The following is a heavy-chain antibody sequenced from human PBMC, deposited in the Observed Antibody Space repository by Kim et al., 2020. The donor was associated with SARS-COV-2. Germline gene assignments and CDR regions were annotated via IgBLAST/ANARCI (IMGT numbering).Heavy chain of an antibody. D-gene: IGHD1-26*01. CDR3: ARASGSYYYYYGMDV. J-gene: IGHJ6*02. V-gene: IGHV3-21*01. Sequence: GGSLRLSCAASGFTFSSYSMNWVRQAPGKGLEWVSSISSSSSYIYYADSVKGRFTISRDTAKNSLYLQMNSLRAEDTAVYYCARASGSYYYYYGMDVWGQGTTVTVSS. CDR1: GFTFSSYS. CDR2: ISSSSSYI.